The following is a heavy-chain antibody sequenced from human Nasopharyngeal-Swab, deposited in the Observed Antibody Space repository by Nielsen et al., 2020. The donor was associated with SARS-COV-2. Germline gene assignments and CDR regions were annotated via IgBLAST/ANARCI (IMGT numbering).Heavy chain of an antibody. CDR1: GYTFTSYA. CDR2: TNAGNGNT. J-gene: IGHJ6*02. CDR3: AFGIAVAGPMGYYGMDV. V-gene: IGHV1-3*01. Sequence: ASVKVSCKASGYTFTSYAMHWVRQAPGQRLEWMGWTNAGNGNTKYSQKFQGRVTITRDTSASTAYMELSSLRSEDTAVYYCAFGIAVAGPMGYYGMDVWGQGTTVTVSS. D-gene: IGHD6-19*01.